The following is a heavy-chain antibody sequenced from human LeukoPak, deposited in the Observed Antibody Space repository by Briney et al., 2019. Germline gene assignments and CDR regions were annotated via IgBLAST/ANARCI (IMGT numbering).Heavy chain of an antibody. V-gene: IGHV4-4*07. CDR3: ARPMSSGWSDDAFDT. CDR2: IYTSGST. D-gene: IGHD6-19*01. Sequence: SETLSLTCTVSGGSISSYYRSWIRQPAGKGLEWIGRIYTSGSTNYNPSLKSRVTISVDTSKNQFSLKLSSVTAADTAVYYCARPMSSGWSDDAFDTWGQGTMVTVSS. J-gene: IGHJ3*02. CDR1: GGSISSYY.